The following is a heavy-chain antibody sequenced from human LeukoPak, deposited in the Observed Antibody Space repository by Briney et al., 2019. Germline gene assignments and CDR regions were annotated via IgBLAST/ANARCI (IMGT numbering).Heavy chain of an antibody. CDR3: AKVSSHYSYGYERFIPVFDY. J-gene: IGHJ4*02. V-gene: IGHV3-23*01. D-gene: IGHD5-18*01. Sequence: GGSLRLSCAASGFTFSSYAMSWVRQAPGKGLEWVSAISGSGGSTYYADSVKGRFTISRDNSKNTLYLQMNSLRAEDTAVYYCAKVSSHYSYGYERFIPVFDYWGQGTLVTVSS. CDR2: ISGSGGST. CDR1: GFTFSSYA.